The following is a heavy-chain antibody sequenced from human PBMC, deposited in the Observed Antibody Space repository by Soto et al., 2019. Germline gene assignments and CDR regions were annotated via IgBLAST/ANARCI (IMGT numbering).Heavy chain of an antibody. CDR1: GFTFRSFT. CDR2: ISSNSAYI. J-gene: IGHJ5*02. D-gene: IGHD6-13*01. CDR3: TRDASRDSSARGWFDP. Sequence: GGSLRLSCAASGFTFRSFTMNWVRQAPGKGLEWVSTISSNSAYIYYTDALRGRFTISRDNAKNSLHLQMNSLRAEDTAVYYCTRDASRDSSARGWFDPWGPVTPATVSS. V-gene: IGHV3-21*01.